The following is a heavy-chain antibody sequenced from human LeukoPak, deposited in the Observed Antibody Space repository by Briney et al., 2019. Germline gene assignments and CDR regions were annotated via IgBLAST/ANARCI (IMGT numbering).Heavy chain of an antibody. Sequence: PSETLPLTCTVSGGSMKSYYWSWIRQPPGKGLEWIGYIYDFVTSNYNPSLKSRVTISLDTSKNQFSLKLRSVTAADTAVYYCARHRLMGYFDYWGQGTPVTVSS. V-gene: IGHV4-59*08. CDR3: ARHRLMGYFDY. J-gene: IGHJ4*02. CDR1: GGSMKSYY. CDR2: IYDFVTS. D-gene: IGHD5-24*01.